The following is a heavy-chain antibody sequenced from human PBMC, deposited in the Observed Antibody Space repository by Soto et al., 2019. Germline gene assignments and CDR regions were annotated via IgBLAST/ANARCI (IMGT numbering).Heavy chain of an antibody. Sequence: QVQLVQSGAEWKKPGSSVKVSCKASGGTFSSYDISWVRQAPGQGLEWMGGIIPIFDTADYAQKFQGRVTITADESTNTAYMELSSLRSEDTAVYYCAGHSSGVPGYYYGMDVWGQGTTVTVSS. CDR2: IIPIFDTA. D-gene: IGHD3-22*01. V-gene: IGHV1-69*12. J-gene: IGHJ6*02. CDR3: AGHSSGVPGYYYGMDV. CDR1: GGTFSSYD.